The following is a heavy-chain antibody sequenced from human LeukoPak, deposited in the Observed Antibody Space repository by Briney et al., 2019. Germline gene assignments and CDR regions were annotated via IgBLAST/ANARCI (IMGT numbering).Heavy chain of an antibody. CDR2: INPNSGGT. CDR3: ARSARWRYGPGFVGNY. D-gene: IGHD2-21*01. Sequence: GASVKVSCKASGYTFTGYYMRWVRQAPEQGLEWMGWINPNSGGTNYAQKFQGRVTMTRDTSISTAYMELSRLRSDDTAVYYCARSARWRYGPGFVGNYWGQGTLVTVSS. J-gene: IGHJ4*02. CDR1: GYTFTGYY. V-gene: IGHV1-2*02.